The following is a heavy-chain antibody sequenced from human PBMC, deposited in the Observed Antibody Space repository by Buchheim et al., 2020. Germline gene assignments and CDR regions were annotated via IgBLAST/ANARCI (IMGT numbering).Heavy chain of an antibody. CDR2: IRSKAYGGTT. Sequence: EVQLVESGGGLVQPGRSLRLSCTASGFTFGDYAMSWFRQAPGKGLEWVGFIRSKAYGGTTEYAASVKGRFTISRDDSKSIAYLQMNSLKTEDTAVYYCTRDDPPWGIAVAEPFDYWGQGTL. CDR1: GFTFGDYA. CDR3: TRDDPPWGIAVAEPFDY. V-gene: IGHV3-49*03. J-gene: IGHJ4*02. D-gene: IGHD6-19*01.